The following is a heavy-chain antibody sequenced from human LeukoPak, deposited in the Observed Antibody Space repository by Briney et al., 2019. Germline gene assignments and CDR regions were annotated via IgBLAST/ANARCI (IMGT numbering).Heavy chain of an antibody. J-gene: IGHJ4*02. CDR1: GGSISSYY. CDR2: IYYSGST. V-gene: IGHV4-59*01. Sequence: PSETLPLTCTVSGGSISSYYWSWIRQPPGKGLEWIGYIYYSGSTNYNPSLKSRVTISVDTSKNQFSLKLSSVTAADMAVYYCASFEYSSSYYFDYWGQGTLVTVSS. CDR3: ASFEYSSSYYFDY. D-gene: IGHD6-6*01.